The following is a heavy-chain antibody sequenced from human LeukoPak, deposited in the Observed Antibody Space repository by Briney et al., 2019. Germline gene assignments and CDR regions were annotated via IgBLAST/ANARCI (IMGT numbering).Heavy chain of an antibody. D-gene: IGHD7-27*01. V-gene: IGHV3-23*01. CDR2: ISGSGGSA. CDR1: GFTFSSYA. CDR3: ARTRNWAFDAFDI. Sequence: LGGSLRLSCAASGFTFSSYAMTWVRQAPVKGLEWVSSISGSGGSAYYADSVKGRFTISRDYSRNSLYLQMNSLRVEDSAIYYCARTRNWAFDAFDIWGQGTMVTVSS. J-gene: IGHJ3*02.